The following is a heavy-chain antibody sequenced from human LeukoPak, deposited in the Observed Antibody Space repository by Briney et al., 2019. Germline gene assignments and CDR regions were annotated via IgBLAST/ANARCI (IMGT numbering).Heavy chain of an antibody. Sequence: SETLSLTCTVSGGSISSSSYYWGWIRQPPGKGLEWIGSICYSGSTYYNPSLKSRVTISVDTSKTKSSLKLNSVTAADTAVYYCARPSTSWPYYFDYWGQGTLVTVSS. CDR1: GGSISSSSYY. D-gene: IGHD2-2*01. CDR3: ARPSTSWPYYFDY. V-gene: IGHV4-39*01. CDR2: ICYSGST. J-gene: IGHJ4*02.